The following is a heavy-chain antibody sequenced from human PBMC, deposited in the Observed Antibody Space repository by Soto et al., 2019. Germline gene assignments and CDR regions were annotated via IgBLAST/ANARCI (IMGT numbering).Heavy chain of an antibody. J-gene: IGHJ4*02. CDR3: AKNSGYEDTYFDY. Sequence: PGGSLRLSCAASGFTFSSYAMHWVRQAPGKGLEWVAVISYDGSNKYYADSVKGRSTISRDNSKNTLYLQMNSLRAEDTAVYYCAKNSGYEDTYFDYWGQGTLVTVSS. CDR1: GFTFSSYA. V-gene: IGHV3-30-3*02. CDR2: ISYDGSNK. D-gene: IGHD5-12*01.